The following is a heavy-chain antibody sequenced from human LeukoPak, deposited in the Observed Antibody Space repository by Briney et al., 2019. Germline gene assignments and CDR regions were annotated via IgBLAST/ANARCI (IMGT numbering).Heavy chain of an antibody. Sequence: GGSLRLSCAASGFTFSSYAMHWVRQAPGKGLEWVAVISYDGSNKYYADSVKGRFTISRDNSKNTLYLQMNSLRAEDTAVYYCARDQGGDSGYDSRYFDLWGRGTLVTVSS. D-gene: IGHD5-12*01. CDR1: GFTFSSYA. J-gene: IGHJ2*01. CDR2: ISYDGSNK. V-gene: IGHV3-30*04. CDR3: ARDQGGDSGYDSRYFDL.